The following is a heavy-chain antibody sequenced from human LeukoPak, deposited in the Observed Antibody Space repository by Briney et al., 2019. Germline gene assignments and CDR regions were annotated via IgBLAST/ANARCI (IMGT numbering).Heavy chain of an antibody. J-gene: IGHJ4*02. CDR2: ISSSSSYI. V-gene: IGHV3-21*01. CDR1: GFIFSSHS. D-gene: IGHD4-17*01. CDR3: ARVSRGLYFDY. Sequence: SPGGSLRLSCAASGFIFSSHSINWVRQAPGKGLEWVSFISSSSSYIYYADSVKGRFTISRANSKNSLYLQMNSLRAEDTAVYYCARVSRGLYFDYWGQGTLVTVSS.